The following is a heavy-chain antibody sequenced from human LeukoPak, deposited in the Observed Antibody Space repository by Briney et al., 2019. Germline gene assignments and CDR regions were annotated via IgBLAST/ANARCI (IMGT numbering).Heavy chain of an antibody. CDR1: GFTFDDYA. CDR3: AELDITMIGGV. CDR2: ISWNSGSI. J-gene: IGHJ6*04. D-gene: IGHD3-10*02. V-gene: IGHV3-9*01. Sequence: GGSLRLSCAASGFTFDDYAMHWVRQAPGRGLEWVSGISWNSGSIGYADSVKGRFSISRDNAKNSLYLQMNSLRAEDTAVYYCAELDITMIGGVWGKGTTVTISS.